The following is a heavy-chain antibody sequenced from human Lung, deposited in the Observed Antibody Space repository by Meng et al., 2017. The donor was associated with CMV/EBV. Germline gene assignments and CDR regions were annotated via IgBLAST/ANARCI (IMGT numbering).Heavy chain of an antibody. CDR3: ARDRAAIGYYYYVMDV. Sequence: SETLSLXCTVSSHPITTYYWSWIRQPPGNGLEWIGYIYYSGSTNYNPSLRSRVSISVDTSKNQFSLELSSVTAADTAIYYCARDRAAIGYYYYVMDVWGHGTTVTVSS. J-gene: IGHJ6*02. V-gene: IGHV4-59*01. CDR1: SHPITTYY. D-gene: IGHD2-2*01. CDR2: IYYSGST.